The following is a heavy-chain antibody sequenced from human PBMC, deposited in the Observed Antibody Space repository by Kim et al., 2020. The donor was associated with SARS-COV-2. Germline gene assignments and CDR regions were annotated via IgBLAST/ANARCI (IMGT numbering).Heavy chain of an antibody. Sequence: YNTAPETRVTISLDTFNNRFSLRLTSVTAADTAVYYCARLDFWSGTMFDLWGQGALVTVSS. J-gene: IGHJ5*02. D-gene: IGHD3-3*01. CDR3: ARLDFWSGTMFDL. V-gene: IGHV4-34*01.